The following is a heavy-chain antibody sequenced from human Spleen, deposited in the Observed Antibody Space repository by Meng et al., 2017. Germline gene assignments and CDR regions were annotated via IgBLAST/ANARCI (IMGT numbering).Heavy chain of an antibody. CDR2: IKEDGGEK. Sequence: GESLKISCAASGFTFSSYWMRWVRQAPGKGLEWVANIKEDGGEKYYVDSVKGRFTISRDNAKNSLYLQMNSLRAEDTAVYNCAIGSGWYPGDYWGQGTLVTVSS. V-gene: IGHV3-7*01. CDR3: AIGSGWYPGDY. D-gene: IGHD6-19*01. J-gene: IGHJ4*02. CDR1: GFTFSSYW.